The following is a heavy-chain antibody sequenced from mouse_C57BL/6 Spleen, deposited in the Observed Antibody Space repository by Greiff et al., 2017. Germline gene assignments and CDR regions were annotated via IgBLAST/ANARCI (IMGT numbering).Heavy chain of an antibody. Sequence: EVKLQESGPELVKPGASVKIPCKASGYTFTDYNMDWVKQSHGKSLEWIGDINPNNGGTIYNQKFKGKATLTVDKSSSTAYMELRSLTSEDTAVYYCAGSEDGSPYWYFDVWGTGTTVTVSS. CDR2: INPNNGGT. CDR3: AGSEDGSPYWYFDV. CDR1: GYTFTDYN. V-gene: IGHV1-18*01. D-gene: IGHD1-1*01. J-gene: IGHJ1*03.